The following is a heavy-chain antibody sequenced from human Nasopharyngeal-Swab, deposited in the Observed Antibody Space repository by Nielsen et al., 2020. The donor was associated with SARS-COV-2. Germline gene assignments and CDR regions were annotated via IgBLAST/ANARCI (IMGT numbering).Heavy chain of an antibody. J-gene: IGHJ6*02. D-gene: IGHD3-16*02. V-gene: IGHV1-3*01. CDR2: INAGNGNT. CDR3: ARGRLSNYYGMDV. Sequence: WVRQTPGQRLEWMGWINAGNGNTKYSQKFQGRVTMTRNTSISTAHMELSSLRSEDTAVYYCARGRLSNYYGMDVWGQGTTVTVSS.